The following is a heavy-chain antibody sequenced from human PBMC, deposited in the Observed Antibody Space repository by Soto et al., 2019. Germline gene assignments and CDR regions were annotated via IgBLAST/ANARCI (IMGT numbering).Heavy chain of an antibody. Sequence: QITLKESGPTLVKPTQTLTLTCTFSGFSLTTSGVGVGWIRQPPGKALEWLALIYWDDDKRYSPSLKNRLTITKYTSRNQVVLTLIDLDPVDTATYYCAHKSLVPFGMDVWGQGTTVTVAS. CDR2: IYWDDDK. J-gene: IGHJ6*02. V-gene: IGHV2-5*02. D-gene: IGHD3-10*01. CDR3: AHKSLVPFGMDV. CDR1: GFSLTTSGVG.